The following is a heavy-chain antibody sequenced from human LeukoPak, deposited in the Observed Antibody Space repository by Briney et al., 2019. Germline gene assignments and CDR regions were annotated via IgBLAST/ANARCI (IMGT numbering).Heavy chain of an antibody. CDR2: ISHDGSNK. D-gene: IGHD6-13*01. CDR1: GFTFSSYA. Sequence: PGRSLRLSCAASGFTFSSYAMHWVRQAPGKGLEWVAVISHDGSNKYYADSVKGRFTISRDNSKNTLYLQMNSLRAEDTALYYCARERSPYSGSLNSFDYWGQGTLVTVSS. CDR3: ARERSPYSGSLNSFDY. V-gene: IGHV3-30*04. J-gene: IGHJ4*02.